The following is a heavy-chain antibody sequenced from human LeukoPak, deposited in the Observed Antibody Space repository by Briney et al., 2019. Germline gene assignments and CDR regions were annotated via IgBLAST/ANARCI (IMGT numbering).Heavy chain of an antibody. J-gene: IGHJ5*02. CDR3: ARGRCSSTSCHNWFDP. D-gene: IGHD2-2*01. Sequence: EASVTVSFKASGGTFSIYAISWVRQAPGQGLEWMGGIIPIFGTANYAQKFQGRVTITADESTSTAYMELSSLRSEDTAVYYCARGRCSSTSCHNWFDPWGQGTLVTVSS. CDR1: GGTFSIYA. V-gene: IGHV1-69*13. CDR2: IIPIFGTA.